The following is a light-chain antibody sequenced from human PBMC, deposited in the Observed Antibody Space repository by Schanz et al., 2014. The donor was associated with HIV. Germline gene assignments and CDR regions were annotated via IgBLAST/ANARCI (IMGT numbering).Light chain of an antibody. CDR1: SSNIGAGYD. CDR2: ENN. Sequence: QSVLTQPPSVSGAPGQRITISCTGSSSNIGAGYDVNWYQQVPGTAPKLLIYENNHRPSGVPDRISGSRSATSASLAITGLQGEDEVNYYCQSYGSSLRVVVFGGGTKLTVL. J-gene: IGLJ2*01. V-gene: IGLV1-40*01. CDR3: QSYGSSLRVVV.